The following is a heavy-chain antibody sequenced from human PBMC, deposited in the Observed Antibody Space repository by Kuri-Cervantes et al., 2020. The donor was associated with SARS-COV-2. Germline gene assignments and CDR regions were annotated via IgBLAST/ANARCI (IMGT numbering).Heavy chain of an antibody. Sequence: ASVKVSCKVSGYTLTELSMHWVRQAPGKGLEWMGGFDPEDGETIYAQKFQGRVTMTEDTSTDTAYMELSSLRSEDTAVYYCATGNIAARGVSHQISNYYYYYGMDVWGQGTTVTVSS. J-gene: IGHJ6*02. D-gene: IGHD6-6*01. V-gene: IGHV1-24*01. CDR3: ATGNIAARGVSHQISNYYYYYGMDV. CDR2: FDPEDGET. CDR1: GYTLTELS.